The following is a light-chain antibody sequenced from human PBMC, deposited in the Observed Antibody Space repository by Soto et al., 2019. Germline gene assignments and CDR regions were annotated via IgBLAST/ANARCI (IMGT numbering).Light chain of an antibody. Sequence: QSVLTQPPSASGSPGQSVTISCTGTSSDVGAYDYVSWYQQHPGKAPKLMIYEINKRPSGVPDRFSASTSGNTASLTVSGLQADDEADYYCSSYAGNNNVIFGGGTKVTVL. CDR1: SSDVGAYDY. J-gene: IGLJ2*01. CDR3: SSYAGNNNVI. CDR2: EIN. V-gene: IGLV2-8*01.